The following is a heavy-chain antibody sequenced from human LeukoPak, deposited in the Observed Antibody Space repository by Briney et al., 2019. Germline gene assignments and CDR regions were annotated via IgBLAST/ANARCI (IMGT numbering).Heavy chain of an antibody. Sequence: SETLSLTCTVSSDSMNSDFHYWTWIRQPAGKGLEWIGRISSSGSTTYNPSLMSRATITLDTSKNSFSLKVTSVTAADTAVYYCAGRGQRYFRDWGQGTLVTVSS. CDR3: AGRGQRYFRD. CDR1: SDSMNSDFHY. V-gene: IGHV4-61*02. CDR2: ISSSGST. J-gene: IGHJ1*01.